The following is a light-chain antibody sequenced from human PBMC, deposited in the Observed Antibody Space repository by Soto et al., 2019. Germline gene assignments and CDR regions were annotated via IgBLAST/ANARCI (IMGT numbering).Light chain of an antibody. CDR2: GAS. CDR1: QSVSSSY. CDR3: QQYGSSPGT. V-gene: IGKV3-20*01. Sequence: EIVLTQSPGTLSLSPGERATLSCRASQSVSSSYLAWYHHKPGQPPRLLIYGASSRATGIPDRFSGSGSGTGFTLTINRLEPEDFAVYYCQQYGSSPGTFGQGTKVEIK. J-gene: IGKJ1*01.